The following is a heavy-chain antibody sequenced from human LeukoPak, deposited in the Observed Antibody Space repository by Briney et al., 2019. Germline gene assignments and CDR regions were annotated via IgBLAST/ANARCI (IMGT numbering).Heavy chain of an antibody. D-gene: IGHD4-17*01. Sequence: SETLSLTCTVSGASINSYYWSWIRQPPGKGLEWIGYIYYSGSTNYNPFLKSRVTISVDMSKNQFSLKLSSVTAADTAVYYCASVGYGDYVWGQGTLVTVSS. J-gene: IGHJ4*02. CDR2: IYYSGST. CDR3: ASVGYGDYV. V-gene: IGHV4-59*01. CDR1: GASINSYY.